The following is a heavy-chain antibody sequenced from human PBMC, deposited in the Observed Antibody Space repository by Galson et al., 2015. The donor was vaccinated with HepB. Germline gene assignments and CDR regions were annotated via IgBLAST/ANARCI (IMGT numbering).Heavy chain of an antibody. V-gene: IGHV1-46*01. D-gene: IGHD6-6*01. CDR1: GYTFTSYY. CDR3: AREVSSWSTPKGLFDY. Sequence: SVKASCKASGYTFTSYYMHWVRQAPGQGLEWMGIINPSGGSTSYAQKFQGRVTMTRDTSTSTVYMELSSLRSEDTAVYYCAREVSSWSTPKGLFDYWGQGTLVTVAS. CDR2: INPSGGST. J-gene: IGHJ4*02.